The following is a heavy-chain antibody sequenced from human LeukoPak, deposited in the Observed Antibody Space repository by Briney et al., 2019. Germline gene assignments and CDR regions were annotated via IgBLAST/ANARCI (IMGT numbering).Heavy chain of an antibody. CDR3: ARHDLGDFWSGYYYPDY. J-gene: IGHJ4*02. V-gene: IGHV3-30*03. Sequence: PGGSLRLSCAASGFTFRSYGMHWARQAPGKGLEWVAVISPDGSNKYYADSVKGRFTISRDSSKNTLYLQMNSLRAEDTAVYYCARHDLGDFWSGYYYPDYWGQGTLVTVSS. D-gene: IGHD3-3*01. CDR2: ISPDGSNK. CDR1: GFTFRSYG.